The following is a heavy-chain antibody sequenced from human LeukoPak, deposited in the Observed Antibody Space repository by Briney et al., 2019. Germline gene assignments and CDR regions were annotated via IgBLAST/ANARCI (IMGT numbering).Heavy chain of an antibody. CDR1: GYTFTSYA. Sequence: ASVKVSCKASGYTFTSYAMHWVRQAPGQRLEWMGWINAGNGNTKYSQEFQGRVTITRDTSISTAYMELSRLRSDDTAVYYCARGAYVTTVTTFHYYYYMDVWGKGTTVTISS. CDR2: INAGNGNT. D-gene: IGHD4-17*01. V-gene: IGHV1-3*01. J-gene: IGHJ6*03. CDR3: ARGAYVTTVTTFHYYYYMDV.